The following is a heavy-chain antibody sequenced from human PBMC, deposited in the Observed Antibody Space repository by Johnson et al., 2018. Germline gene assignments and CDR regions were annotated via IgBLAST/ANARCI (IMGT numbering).Heavy chain of an antibody. V-gene: IGHV3-30*04. J-gene: IGHJ1*01. Sequence: QVQLVQSGGGVVQPGRSLRLSCAASGFTFSSYAMHWVRQAPGKGLEWVAVISYDGSNKYSADSVKGRFTISRDNSKNTRYLQMNSLRAEDTAVDYWAKRWLGAIQHGGPGTLVTVSS. CDR1: GFTFSSYA. CDR2: ISYDGSNK. CDR3: AKRWLGAIQH. D-gene: IGHD1-26*01.